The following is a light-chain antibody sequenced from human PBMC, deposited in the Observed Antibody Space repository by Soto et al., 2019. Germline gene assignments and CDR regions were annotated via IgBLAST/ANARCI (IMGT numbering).Light chain of an antibody. Sequence: QSALTQPASVSGSPGQSITISCTGTSSDVGGYNYVSWYQQHPGKAPKLIIYEVSNRPSGVSNRFSGSKSGNTASLTISGLQAEDEADYYCNSYTSSTTLVFGGGTKVTV. CDR3: NSYTSSTTLV. V-gene: IGLV2-14*01. CDR2: EVS. CDR1: SSDVGGYNY. J-gene: IGLJ2*01.